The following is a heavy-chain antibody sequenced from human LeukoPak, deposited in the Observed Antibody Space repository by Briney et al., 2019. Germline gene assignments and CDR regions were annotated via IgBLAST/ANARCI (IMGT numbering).Heavy chain of an antibody. Sequence: SETLSLTCTVSGGSISNYFWSWIRQSPGKGLEWIGYIYYTGNTNYNPSLESRVIISVDTSKNQFSLKLSSVTAADTAVYYCARHECGGSCYPEDYWGQGTLVTVSS. V-gene: IGHV4-59*08. CDR1: GGSISNYF. D-gene: IGHD2-15*01. J-gene: IGHJ4*02. CDR3: ARHECGGSCYPEDY. CDR2: IYYTGNT.